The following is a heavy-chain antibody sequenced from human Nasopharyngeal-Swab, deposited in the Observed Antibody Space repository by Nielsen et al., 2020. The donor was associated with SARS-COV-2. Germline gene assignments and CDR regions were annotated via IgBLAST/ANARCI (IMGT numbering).Heavy chain of an antibody. J-gene: IGHJ5*02. D-gene: IGHD6-13*01. Sequence: WIRQPPGKGLEWVGSIYYRGSTNYNPTHKRRDTIDVVTSKNQHSLKMSAVTAADTAVYYCASPSGYSSSWYRADWFDPWGQGTLVTVSS. V-gene: IGHV4-39*01. CDR3: ASPSGYSSSWYRADWFDP. CDR2: IYYRGST.